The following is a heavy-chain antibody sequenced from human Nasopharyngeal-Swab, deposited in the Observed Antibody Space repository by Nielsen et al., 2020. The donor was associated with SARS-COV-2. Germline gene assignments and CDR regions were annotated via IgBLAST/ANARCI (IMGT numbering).Heavy chain of an antibody. J-gene: IGHJ3*02. CDR3: ARFDSSGYPDAFDI. V-gene: IGHV4-30-2*01. CDR1: GGSISSGGYS. D-gene: IGHD3-22*01. CDR2: IYHSGST. Sequence: SETLSLTCAVSGGSISSGGYSWSWIRRPPGKGLEWIGYIYHSGSTYYNPSLKSRVAISVDRSKNQFSLKLSSVTAADTAVYYCARFDSSGYPDAFDIWGQGTMVTVSS.